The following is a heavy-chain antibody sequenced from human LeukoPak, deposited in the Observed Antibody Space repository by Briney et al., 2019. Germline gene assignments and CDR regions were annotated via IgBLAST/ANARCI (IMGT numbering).Heavy chain of an antibody. CDR2: INPDGNKK. V-gene: IGHV3-7*03. J-gene: IGHJ1*01. Sequence: GGSLRLSCAVSGLTFSSSWMDWVRQAPGKGLEWVASINPDGNKKYSADSVKGRFTISRDNAENTLYLQMNSLRAEDTAVYYCAKEIRYFQHWGQGTLVTVSS. CDR3: AKEIRYFQH. CDR1: GLTFSSSW.